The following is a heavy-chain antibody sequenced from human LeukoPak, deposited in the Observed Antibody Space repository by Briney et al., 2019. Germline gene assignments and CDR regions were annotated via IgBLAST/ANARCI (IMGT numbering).Heavy chain of an antibody. CDR2: IYHSGST. CDR3: ARGRAAAGHGGPYNWFDP. Sequence: SETLSLTCAVSGGSIGSGGYSWSWIRQPPGKGLEWIGYIYHSGSTYYNPSLKSRVTISVDRSKNQFSLKLSSVTAADTAVYYCARGRAAAGHGGPYNWFDPWGQGTLVTVSS. J-gene: IGHJ5*02. CDR1: GGSIGSGGYS. V-gene: IGHV4-30-2*01. D-gene: IGHD6-13*01.